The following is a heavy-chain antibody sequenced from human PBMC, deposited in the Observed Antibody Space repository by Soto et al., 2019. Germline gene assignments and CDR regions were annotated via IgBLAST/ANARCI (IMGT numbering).Heavy chain of an antibody. CDR3: AKDFGYLGDYYGMDV. CDR2: ISWDGGST. Sequence: GGSLRLSCAASGFTFDDYTMHWVRQAPGKGLEWVSLISWDGGSTYYADSVKGRFTISRDNSKNSLYLQMNSLRTEDTALYYCAKDFGYLGDYYGMDVWGQGTTVTVSS. J-gene: IGHJ6*02. CDR1: GFTFDDYT. V-gene: IGHV3-43*01. D-gene: IGHD5-18*01.